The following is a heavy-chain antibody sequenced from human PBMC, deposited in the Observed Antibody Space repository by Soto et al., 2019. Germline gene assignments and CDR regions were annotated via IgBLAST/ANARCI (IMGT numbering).Heavy chain of an antibody. V-gene: IGHV3-30*18. CDR1: GFTFSSYG. CDR2: ISYDGSNK. D-gene: IGHD2-2*01. Sequence: GGSLRLSCAASGFTFSSYGMHWVRQAPGKGLEWVAVISYDGSNKYYADSVKGRFTISRDNSKNKLYLQMNSLRAEDTAVYYCAKGIPAAISYYYYGMDVWGQGTTVTVSS. CDR3: AKGIPAAISYYYYGMDV. J-gene: IGHJ6*02.